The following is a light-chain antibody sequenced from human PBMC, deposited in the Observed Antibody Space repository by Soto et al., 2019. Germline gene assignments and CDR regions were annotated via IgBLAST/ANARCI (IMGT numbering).Light chain of an antibody. J-gene: IGKJ1*01. CDR2: GAS. CDR3: QQYGSSRT. CDR1: QSVSNN. V-gene: IGKV3-20*01. Sequence: EIVMTQSPATGSVSPMKRGTRSFGASQSVSNNLAWYQQKPGQAPRLLIYGASNRATGIPDRFRGSGSGTDFSLTISRLETEDFAVYYCQQYGSSRTFGQGTKVDI.